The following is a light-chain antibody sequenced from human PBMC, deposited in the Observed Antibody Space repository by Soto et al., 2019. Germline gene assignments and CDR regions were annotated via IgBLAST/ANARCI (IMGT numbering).Light chain of an antibody. V-gene: IGLV2-14*03. CDR1: SSDVGGYNY. CDR2: DVT. J-gene: IGLJ1*01. Sequence: QSVLTQPVSASGSPGQSITISCTGTSSDVGGYNYVSWYQQHPDIAPKLMIYDVTNRPSGVSNRFSGSKSGNTASLTISGLQAEDEADYYCSSYASSGSLVFGTGTKVTVL. CDR3: SSYASSGSLV.